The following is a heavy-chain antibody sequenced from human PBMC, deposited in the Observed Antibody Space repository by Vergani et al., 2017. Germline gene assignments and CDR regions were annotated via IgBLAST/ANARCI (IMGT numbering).Heavy chain of an antibody. CDR2: IIHILGIA. CDR3: ARVRGYSYGMDV. CDR1: GGTFSSYT. J-gene: IGHJ6*02. Sequence: QVQLVQSGAEVKKPGSSVKVSCKASGGTFSSYTISWVRQAPGQGIEWMGRIIHILGIANYAQKFQGRATITSDKSTSTAYMELSSLRSEDTAVYYGARVRGYSYGMDVWGQGTTVTVSS. D-gene: IGHD5-18*01. V-gene: IGHV1-69*02.